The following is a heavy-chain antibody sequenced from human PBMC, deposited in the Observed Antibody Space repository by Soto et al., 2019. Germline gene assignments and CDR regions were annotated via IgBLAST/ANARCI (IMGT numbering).Heavy chain of an antibody. J-gene: IGHJ4*02. V-gene: IGHV3-11*01. Sequence: VQLVESGGGLVKPGGSLRLSCAASGFTFSDYYMSWIRQAPGKGLEWVSYISSSGSTIYYADSVKGRFTISRDNAKNSLYLQMNSLRAEDTAVYYCASGETYYDFWSGYGGIDYWGQGTLVTVSS. CDR1: GFTFSDYY. CDR3: ASGETYYDFWSGYGGIDY. D-gene: IGHD3-3*01. CDR2: ISSSGSTI.